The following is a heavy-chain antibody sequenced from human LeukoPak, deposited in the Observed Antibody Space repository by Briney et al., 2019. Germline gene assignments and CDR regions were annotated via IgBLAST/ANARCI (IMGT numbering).Heavy chain of an antibody. D-gene: IGHD3-9*01. J-gene: IGHJ4*02. CDR2: INPNSGGT. Sequence: ASVKVSCKASGYTFTGYYMHWVRQAPAQGLEWMGRINPNSGGTNYAQKLQGRVTMTRDTSISTAYMELSRLRSDDTAVYYCARDGRRYFDWLLYSDFDYWGQGTLVTVSS. V-gene: IGHV1-2*06. CDR1: GYTFTGYY. CDR3: ARDGRRYFDWLLYSDFDY.